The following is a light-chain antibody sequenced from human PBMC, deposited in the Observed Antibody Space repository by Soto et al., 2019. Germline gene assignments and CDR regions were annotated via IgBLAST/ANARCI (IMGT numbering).Light chain of an antibody. CDR1: QSVDSN. J-gene: IGKJ5*01. CDR2: GIS. V-gene: IGKV3-15*01. Sequence: EIVMTQFPGTLSLYPGETATLSCRASQSVDSNYLAWYQQKPGQAPRLLVYGISTRATDIPARFSGSGSGTEFTLTISSLQSEDFGIYYCQQHSKWPITFGQGTRLEIK. CDR3: QQHSKWPIT.